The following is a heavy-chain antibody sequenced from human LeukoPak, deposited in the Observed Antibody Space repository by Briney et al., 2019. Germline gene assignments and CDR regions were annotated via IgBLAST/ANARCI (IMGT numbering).Heavy chain of an antibody. CDR3: AKGILRAGSPDY. D-gene: IGHD5-12*01. CDR2: ISYDGSNK. CDR1: GFTFSSYG. V-gene: IGHV3-30*18. Sequence: GGSLRLSCAASGFTFSSYGMHWVRQAPGKGLEWVAVISYDGSNKYYADSVKGRFTISRDNSKNTLYLQMNSLRAEDTAAYYCAKGILRAGSPDYWGQGTLVTVSS. J-gene: IGHJ4*02.